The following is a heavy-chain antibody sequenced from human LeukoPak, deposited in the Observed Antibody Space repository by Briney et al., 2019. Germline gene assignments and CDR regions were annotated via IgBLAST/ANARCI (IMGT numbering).Heavy chain of an antibody. CDR1: GFTFSSYA. Sequence: GGSLRLSCAASGFTFSSYAMSWVRQAPGKGLEWVSAISGIGGSTYYADSVKGRFTISRDNSKNTLYLPMNSLRAEDTAVYYCAKDRLTMVRGVIIRPIVWGQGTLVTVSS. D-gene: IGHD3-10*01. V-gene: IGHV3-23*01. J-gene: IGHJ4*02. CDR2: ISGIGGST. CDR3: AKDRLTMVRGVIIRPIV.